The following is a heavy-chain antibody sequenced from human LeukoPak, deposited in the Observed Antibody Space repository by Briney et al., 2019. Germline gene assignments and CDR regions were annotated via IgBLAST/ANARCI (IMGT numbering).Heavy chain of an antibody. V-gene: IGHV4-34*01. CDR2: INHSGST. CDR1: GGSFSGYY. D-gene: IGHD6-13*01. Sequence: RTSETLSLTCAAYGGSFSGYYWSWIRQPPGKGLEWIGEINHSGSTNYNPSLKSRVTISVDTSKNQFSLKLSSVTAADTAVYYCARVGGRSSSWFGYWGQGTLVTVSS. CDR3: ARVGGRSSSWFGY. J-gene: IGHJ5*01.